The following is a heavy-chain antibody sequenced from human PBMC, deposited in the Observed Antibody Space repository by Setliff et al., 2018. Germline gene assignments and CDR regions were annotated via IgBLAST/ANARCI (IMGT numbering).Heavy chain of an antibody. Sequence: TSETPSLTCIVSGDSISGYFWSWIRQAPGKGLEWIGYIQKRGSTTTKYNPSLGSRISMSIDTSKNQFSLQLSSVSDGDTAVYYCARDQFSSGWYGPPESYFDCWGQGIQVTV. D-gene: IGHD6-19*01. CDR1: GDSISGYF. CDR2: IQKRGSTTT. V-gene: IGHV4-59*01. CDR3: ARDQFSSGWYGPPESYFDC. J-gene: IGHJ4*02.